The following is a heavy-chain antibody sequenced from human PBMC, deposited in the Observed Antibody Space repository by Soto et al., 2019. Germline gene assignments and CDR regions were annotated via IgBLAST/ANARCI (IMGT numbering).Heavy chain of an antibody. CDR3: VRDNNWSYDY. CDR1: RFISKRHW. V-gene: IGHV3-74*01. CDR2: IGPDGSNM. J-gene: IGHJ4*02. Sequence: PGGALKLSYAASRFISKRHWKYWVRQAPGKGLVWVSHIGPDGSNMRDADSVQGRFTISRDNARNTLYLQMNSLRDEDTAVYYCVRDNNWSYDYWGQGILVTVSS. D-gene: IGHD1-1*01.